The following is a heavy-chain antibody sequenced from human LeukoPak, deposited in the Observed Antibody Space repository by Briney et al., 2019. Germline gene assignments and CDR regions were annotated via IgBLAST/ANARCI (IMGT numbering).Heavy chain of an antibody. CDR2: MYHSGNT. CDR1: DYSISSGYY. CDR3: ARLGSGSYYDSRGQFDY. V-gene: IGHV4-38-2*02. J-gene: IGHJ4*02. D-gene: IGHD1-26*01. Sequence: SETLSLTCTVSDYSISSGYYWGWIRQPPGKGLEWIGSMYHSGNTYYNPSLKSRITISVDTSKNQFSLKLSSVTAADTAVYYCARLGSGSYYDSRGQFDYWGQGTLVTVSS.